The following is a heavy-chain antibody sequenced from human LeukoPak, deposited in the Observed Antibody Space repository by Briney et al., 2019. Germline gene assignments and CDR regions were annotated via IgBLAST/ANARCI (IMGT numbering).Heavy chain of an antibody. V-gene: IGHV4-34*09. D-gene: IGHD2-21*02. CDR1: GGSFSDYY. Sequence: PSETLSLTCAVYGGSFSDYYWSWIRQPPGKGLEWIGDINHSGSTYYNPSLKSRVTISVDTSKNQFSLKLSSVTAADTAVYYCASSHSKGDWGSPVAWYFDLWGRGTLVTVSS. J-gene: IGHJ2*01. CDR3: ASSHSKGDWGSPVAWYFDL. CDR2: INHSGST.